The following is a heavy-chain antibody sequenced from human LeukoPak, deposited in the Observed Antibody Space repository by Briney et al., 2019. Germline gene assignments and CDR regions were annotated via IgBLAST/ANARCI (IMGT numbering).Heavy chain of an antibody. CDR3: ARHQRAFDI. CDR2: INHSGST. CDR1: GGSFSGYY. V-gene: IGHV4-34*01. J-gene: IGHJ3*02. D-gene: IGHD6-25*01. Sequence: SETLSLTCAVYGGSFSGYYWSWIRQPPGKGLDWIGEINHSGSTNYNPSLKSRVTISVDTSKNQFSLKLSSVTAADTAVYYCARHQRAFDIWGQGTMVTVSS.